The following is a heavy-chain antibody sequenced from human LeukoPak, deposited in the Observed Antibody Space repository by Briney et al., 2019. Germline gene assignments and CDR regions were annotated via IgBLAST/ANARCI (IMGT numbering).Heavy chain of an antibody. V-gene: IGHV4-59*12. Sequence: PSETLSLTCTVSGGSISSYYWSWIRQPPGKGLEWIGYIYYSGSTNYNPSLKSRVTISVDTSKNQFSLKLSSVTAADTAVYYCARDRSGSYFLDYYYYMDVWGKGTTVTVSS. CDR2: IYYSGST. CDR1: GGSISSYY. CDR3: ARDRSGSYFLDYYYYMDV. J-gene: IGHJ6*03. D-gene: IGHD1-26*01.